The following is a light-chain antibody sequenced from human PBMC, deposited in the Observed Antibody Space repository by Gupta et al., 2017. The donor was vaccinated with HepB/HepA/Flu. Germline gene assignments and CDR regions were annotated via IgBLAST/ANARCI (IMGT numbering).Light chain of an antibody. V-gene: IGKV4-1*01. CDR1: QSVLNSSNHKNY. J-gene: IGKJ4*01. CDR3: QQDYATPLA. CDR2: RAS. Sequence: DILFSQSPDSLSVCLGERTTIHCKSSQSVLNSSNHKNYLAWYQQEPGQPPKWLIYRASTRDSGVPDPCSGSGSGTHFTLTSSCLQAKVVAVSCCQQDYATPLAFGGGTKVEIK.